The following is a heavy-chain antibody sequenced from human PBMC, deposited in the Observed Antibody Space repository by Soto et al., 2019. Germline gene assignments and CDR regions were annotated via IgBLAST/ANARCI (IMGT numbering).Heavy chain of an antibody. V-gene: IGHV4-34*01. D-gene: IGHD6-6*01. J-gene: IGHJ6*02. CDR3: ARGLGLVLYYYYGMDV. CDR1: GGSFSGYY. Sequence: SETLSLTCAVYGGSFSGYYWSWIRQPPGRGLEWIGEINHSGSTNYNPSLKSRVTISVDTSKNQFSLKLSSVTAADTAVYYCARGLGLVLYYYYGMDVWGQGTTVTVSS. CDR2: INHSGST.